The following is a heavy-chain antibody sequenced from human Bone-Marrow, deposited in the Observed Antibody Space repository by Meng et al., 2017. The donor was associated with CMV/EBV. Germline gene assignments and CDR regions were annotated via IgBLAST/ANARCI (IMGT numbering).Heavy chain of an antibody. J-gene: IGHJ2*01. V-gene: IGHV1-69*05. CDR2: IIPIFGTA. Sequence: TFTGYYRHWVRQAPGQGLEWMGGIIPIFGTANYAQKFQGRVTITTDESTSTAYMELSSLRSEDTAVYYCARDLSIAARHTHWYFDLWGRGTLVTVSS. D-gene: IGHD6-6*01. CDR3: ARDLSIAARHTHWYFDL. CDR1: TFTGYY.